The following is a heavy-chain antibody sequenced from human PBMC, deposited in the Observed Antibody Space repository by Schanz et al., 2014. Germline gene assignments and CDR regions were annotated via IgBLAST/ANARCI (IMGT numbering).Heavy chain of an antibody. CDR3: ARGGPAYYFDD. V-gene: IGHV3-48*01. J-gene: IGHJ4*02. CDR2: IGSSSSRI. Sequence: EVQLLESGGGLIQPGGSLRLSCTASGFTFSSNSMNWVRQAPGKGLEWISYIGSSSSRIDHADSVKGRFTISRDNSKNTVYIQMNSLRAEDTAVYYCARGGPAYYFDDCGQGTLVTVSS. CDR1: GFTFSSNS.